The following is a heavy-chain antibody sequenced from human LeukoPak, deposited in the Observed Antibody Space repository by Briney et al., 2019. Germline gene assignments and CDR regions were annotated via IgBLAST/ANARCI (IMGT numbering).Heavy chain of an antibody. D-gene: IGHD3-22*01. CDR1: GFTFSSYG. J-gene: IGHJ4*02. CDR3: AKDLPSYYYDSSGYYSDY. CDR2: ISGSGGST. V-gene: IGHV3-23*01. Sequence: PGGSLRLSCAASGFTFSSYGMSWVRQAPGKWLEWVSAISGSGGSTYHADSVKDRFTISRDNSKNTLYLQMNSLRAEDTAVYYCAKDLPSYYYDSSGYYSDYWGQGTLVTVSS.